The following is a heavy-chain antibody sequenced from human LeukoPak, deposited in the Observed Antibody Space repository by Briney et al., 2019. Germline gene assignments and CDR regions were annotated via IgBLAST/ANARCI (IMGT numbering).Heavy chain of an antibody. CDR3: ARDDDSSGYYLAGDY. CDR2: IYTSGST. J-gene: IGHJ4*02. Sequence: KSSETLSLTCTVSGGSISSYYWSWIRQPAGKGLEWIGRIYTSGSTNYNPSLKSRVTISVDTSKNQFSLKLSSVTAADTAVYYCARDDDSSGYYLAGDYWGQGTLVTVSS. V-gene: IGHV4-4*07. CDR1: GGSISSYY. D-gene: IGHD3-22*01.